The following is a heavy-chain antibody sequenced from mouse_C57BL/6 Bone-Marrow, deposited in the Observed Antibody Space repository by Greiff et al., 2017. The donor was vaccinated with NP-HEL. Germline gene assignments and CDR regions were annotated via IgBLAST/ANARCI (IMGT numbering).Heavy chain of an antibody. CDR3: ARGRKFTTVVATYYFDY. D-gene: IGHD1-1*01. CDR1: GYSITSDY. CDR2: ISYSGST. V-gene: IGHV3-8*01. J-gene: IGHJ2*01. Sequence: EVQLQQSGPGLAKPSQTLSLTCSVTGYSITSDYWNWIRKFPGNKLEYMGYISYSGSTYYNPSLKSRISITRDTSKNQYYLQLNSVTTEDTATYYCARGRKFTTVVATYYFDYWGQGTTLTVSS.